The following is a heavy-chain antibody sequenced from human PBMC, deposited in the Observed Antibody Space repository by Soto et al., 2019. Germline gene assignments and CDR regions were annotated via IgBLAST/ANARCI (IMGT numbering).Heavy chain of an antibody. CDR3: AKLPHSSSWYVDAFDI. CDR2: ISGSGGST. Sequence: EVQLLESGGGLVQPGGSLRLSCAAAGFTFSSYAMSWVRQAPGKGQEWVSAISGSGGSTYYADSVKGRFTISRDNTKNTTYLQMKSLRAEDTAVYYCAKLPHSSSWYVDAFDIWGQGTMVTVSS. J-gene: IGHJ3*02. D-gene: IGHD6-13*01. V-gene: IGHV3-23*01. CDR1: GFTFSSYA.